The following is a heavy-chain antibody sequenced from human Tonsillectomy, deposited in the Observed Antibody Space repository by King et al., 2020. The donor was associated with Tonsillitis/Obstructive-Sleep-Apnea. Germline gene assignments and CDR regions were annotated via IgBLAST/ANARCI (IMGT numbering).Heavy chain of an antibody. Sequence: ITLKESGPTLVKPPQTLTLTCTFSGFSLTTGGVGVDWIRQPPGKALEWLALIYWDGDKRYSPSLKSRLTITKDTSKNQVVLTMTNMDPVDTATYYCARGTYDSDAFDIWGQGTMVTVSS. D-gene: IGHD3-3*01. CDR1: GFSLTTGGVG. V-gene: IGHV2-5*02. CDR3: ARGTYDSDAFDI. J-gene: IGHJ3*02. CDR2: IYWDGDK.